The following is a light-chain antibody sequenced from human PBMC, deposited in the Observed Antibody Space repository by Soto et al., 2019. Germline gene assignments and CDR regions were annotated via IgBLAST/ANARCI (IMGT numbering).Light chain of an antibody. CDR2: GSY. V-gene: IGKV3-20*01. CDR3: QQYGSSPS. J-gene: IGKJ4*01. CDR1: ESVSTN. Sequence: IEMTQSPATLSLAPWERVTLSCRASESVSTNLAWYQQKAGQAPRLLIYGSYHRATGIPDRFSGSGSGTDFSLTITRLEPEDFAVYYCQQYGSSPSFGGGTKVDIK.